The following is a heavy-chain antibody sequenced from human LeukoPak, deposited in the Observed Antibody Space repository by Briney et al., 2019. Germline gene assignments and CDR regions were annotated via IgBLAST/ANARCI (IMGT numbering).Heavy chain of an antibody. CDR2: IKQDRSEK. V-gene: IGHV3-7*01. J-gene: IGHJ3*02. CDR1: GFTVSSNY. D-gene: IGHD2-21*01. Sequence: GGSLRLSCAASGFTVSSNYMSWVRQAPGKGLEWVANIKQDRSEKYYVDSVKGRFTISRDNAKNSLYLQMNSLRAEDTAVYYCARLFDDAFDIWGQGTMVTVSS. CDR3: ARLFDDAFDI.